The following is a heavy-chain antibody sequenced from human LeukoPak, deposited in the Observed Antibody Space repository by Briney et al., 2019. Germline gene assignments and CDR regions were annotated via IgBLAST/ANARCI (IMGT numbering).Heavy chain of an antibody. Sequence: GGSLRLSCAACGFTFSSYSMNWVRQAPGKGLEWVSSISSSSSYIYYADSVKGRFTISRDNAKNSLYLQMNSLRAEDTAVYYCARELRAYHNWFDPWGQGTLVTVSS. CDR1: GFTFSSYS. CDR3: ARELRAYHNWFDP. J-gene: IGHJ5*02. CDR2: ISSSSSYI. D-gene: IGHD3-16*01. V-gene: IGHV3-21*04.